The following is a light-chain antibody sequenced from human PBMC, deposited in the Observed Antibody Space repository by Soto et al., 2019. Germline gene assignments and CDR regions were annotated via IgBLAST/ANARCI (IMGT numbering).Light chain of an antibody. J-gene: IGKJ2*01. CDR1: QRVSSSY. V-gene: IGKV3-20*01. Sequence: EIELTQSPGTLSLSPGERATLSCRASQRVSSSYLAWYQQTPGQAPRLLIYGASSRATGIPDRFSGSGSGTDFTLTISRLEPEDFAVYYCQQYGSSPSTFGQGTKLEIK. CDR3: QQYGSSPST. CDR2: GAS.